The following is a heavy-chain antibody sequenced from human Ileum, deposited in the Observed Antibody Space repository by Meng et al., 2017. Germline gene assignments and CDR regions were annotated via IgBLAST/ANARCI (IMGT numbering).Heavy chain of an antibody. CDR2: INHSGST. CDR3: SRTSYYDNSGYYPG. J-gene: IGHJ4*02. CDR1: GGFFSGYY. V-gene: IGHV4-34*01. D-gene: IGHD3-22*01. Sequence: AQLQQWGAGLLKPSETLSPPCAVYGGFFSGYYWSWIRQSPGKGLEWIGEINHSGSTNYNPSLKSRVTISVDTSKNQFSLKLSSVTAADTAVYYCSRTSYYDNSGYYPGWGQGTLVTVSS.